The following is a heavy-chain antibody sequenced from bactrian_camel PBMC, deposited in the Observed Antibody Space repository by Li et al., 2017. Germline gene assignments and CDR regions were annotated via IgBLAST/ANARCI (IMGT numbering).Heavy chain of an antibody. J-gene: IGHJ4*01. CDR1: TITLTPYS. CDR3: AARQNTAAVGLLYPSYYRD. CDR2: SDSSGDS. D-gene: IGHD5*01. V-gene: IGHV3S35*01. Sequence: DVQLVESGGGSVQVGGSLTLSCAASTITLTPYSMAWFRQAPGKEREGVARSDSSGDSLYADSVKGRFAISQDNAKNTVCLQMNNLKPEDTGMYYCAARQNTAAVGLLYPSYYRDWGQGTQVTVS.